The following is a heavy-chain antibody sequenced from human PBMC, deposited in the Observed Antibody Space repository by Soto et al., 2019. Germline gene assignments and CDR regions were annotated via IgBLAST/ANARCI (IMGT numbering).Heavy chain of an antibody. D-gene: IGHD6-19*01. CDR2: ISYDGSDK. CDR3: GKFSDIEVPGMGDWFDP. CDR1: GFTFTSYG. J-gene: IGHJ5*02. Sequence: QVQLEESGGGVVQPGRSLRLSCKASGFTFTSYGMHWVRQAPGKGLEWVALISYDGSDKLYADSVEGRFTISRDNSKNTVYLQMNSLRIEDTAMYHCGKFSDIEVPGMGDWFDPWGQRTLVTVTS. V-gene: IGHV3-30*18.